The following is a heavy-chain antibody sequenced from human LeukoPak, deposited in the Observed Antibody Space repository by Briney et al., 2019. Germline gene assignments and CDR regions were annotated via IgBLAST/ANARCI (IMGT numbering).Heavy chain of an antibody. CDR1: GLTFNHYW. Sequence: GVSLRLSCAASGLTFNHYWMSWVRQAPGKGLEWVANIKQDGSEKYCVDSVKGRFTISRDNAKKSLYLQMNSLRAEDTAVYYCARDQGYSSGWPFNWFDPWGQGTLVTVSS. V-gene: IGHV3-7*01. CDR3: ARDQGYSSGWPFNWFDP. CDR2: IKQDGSEK. J-gene: IGHJ5*02. D-gene: IGHD6-19*01.